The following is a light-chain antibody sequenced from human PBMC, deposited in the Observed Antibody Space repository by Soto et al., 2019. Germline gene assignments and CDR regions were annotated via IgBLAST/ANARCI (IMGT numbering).Light chain of an antibody. J-gene: IGKJ4*01. CDR1: QSVNKN. Sequence: EVVMTQSPATLSVSPGERATLSCRASQSVNKNLAWYQQKPGQAPRLLIYGASTRATGIPGRISGSGSGTEFTLTISSLQSEDVAVYYCQQYNHWLGFGGGTKVEIK. V-gene: IGKV3D-15*01. CDR3: QQYNHWLG. CDR2: GAS.